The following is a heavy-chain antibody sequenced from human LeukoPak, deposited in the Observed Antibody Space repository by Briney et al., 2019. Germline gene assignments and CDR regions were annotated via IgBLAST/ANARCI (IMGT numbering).Heavy chain of an antibody. Sequence: SETLSLTCTVSGGSISSYYWSWIRQPPGKGLEWIGEINHSGSTNYNPSLKSRVTISVDTSKNQFSLKLSSVTAADTAVYYCARRHSYGRRYYYYYMDVWGKGTTVIVSS. CDR3: ARRHSYGRRYYYYYMDV. CDR1: GGSISSYY. V-gene: IGHV4-34*01. D-gene: IGHD5-18*01. J-gene: IGHJ6*03. CDR2: INHSGST.